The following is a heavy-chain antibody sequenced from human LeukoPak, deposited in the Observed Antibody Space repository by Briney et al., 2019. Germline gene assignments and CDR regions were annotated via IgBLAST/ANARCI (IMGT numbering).Heavy chain of an antibody. CDR3: ATNPSASGAAGTVS. D-gene: IGHD6-13*01. Sequence: SETLSLTCTVSGDSISDYYWSWIRQPPGKGLEWVGYISNSGSTNYNPSLKSRVTISVDTSKNQFSLKLNSVTAADTAVYYCATNPSASGAAGTVSWGQGTLVTVSS. J-gene: IGHJ5*02. CDR2: ISNSGST. V-gene: IGHV4-59*08. CDR1: GDSISDYY.